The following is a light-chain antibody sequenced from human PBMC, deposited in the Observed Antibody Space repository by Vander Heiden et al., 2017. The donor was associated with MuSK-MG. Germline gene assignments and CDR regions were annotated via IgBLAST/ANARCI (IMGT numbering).Light chain of an antibody. CDR2: AAS. J-gene: IGKJ3*01. V-gene: IGKV1-39*01. CDR3: QQSFSVPFT. CDR1: QNIKNY. Sequence: DIQMTQSPSSLSASVGDRVTITCRATQNIKNYLSWYQQKPGSAPKLLIYAASSLQSGVPSRFNGGGSGTDFTLTISSLQSEDIATYFCQQSFSVPFTFGHGTKVDIK.